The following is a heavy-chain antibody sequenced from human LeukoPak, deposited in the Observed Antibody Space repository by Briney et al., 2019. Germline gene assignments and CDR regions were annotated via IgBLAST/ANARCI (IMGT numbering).Heavy chain of an antibody. CDR3: ARGYYGSGSHCCHMDV. CDR2: INHSGST. D-gene: IGHD3-10*01. Sequence: PSETLSLTCAVYVGSFSGYYWSWIRQPPGKGLEWIGEINHSGSTNYNSSLKSRVTISVDMSKSQFSLKLSSVTAADTAVYYCARGYYGSGSHCCHMDVWGKGTTITVS. J-gene: IGHJ6*03. CDR1: VGSFSGYY. V-gene: IGHV4-34*01.